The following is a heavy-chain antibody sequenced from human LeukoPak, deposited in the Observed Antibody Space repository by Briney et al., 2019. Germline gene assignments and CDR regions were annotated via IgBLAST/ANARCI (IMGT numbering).Heavy chain of an antibody. Sequence: PGGSLRLSCAASGFTFSSYSMNWVRQAPGKGLEWVSFISSSSSYIYYADSVKGRFTISRDNAKNSLYLQMNSLRAEDTAVYYCARDFQQWLVGFDYWGQGTLVTVSS. CDR3: ARDFQQWLVGFDY. CDR2: ISSSSSYI. D-gene: IGHD6-19*01. J-gene: IGHJ4*02. V-gene: IGHV3-21*01. CDR1: GFTFSSYS.